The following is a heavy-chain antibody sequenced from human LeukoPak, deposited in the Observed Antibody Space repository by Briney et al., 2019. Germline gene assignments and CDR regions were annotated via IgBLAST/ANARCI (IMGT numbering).Heavy chain of an antibody. Sequence: SETLSLTCTVSGYSISSGYYWGWIRQPPGKGLEWIGSIYHSGSTYYNPSLKSRVTISVDTSKNQFSLKLSSVTAADTAVYYCARVFREYCSSTSCAAWAFDIWGQGTMVPVSS. CDR2: IYHSGST. D-gene: IGHD2-2*01. V-gene: IGHV4-38-2*02. CDR3: ARVFREYCSSTSCAAWAFDI. J-gene: IGHJ3*02. CDR1: GYSISSGYY.